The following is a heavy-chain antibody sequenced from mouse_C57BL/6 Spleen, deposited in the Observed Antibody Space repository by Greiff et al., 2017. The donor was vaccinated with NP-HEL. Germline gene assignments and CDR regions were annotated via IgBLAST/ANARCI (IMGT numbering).Heavy chain of an antibody. CDR2: INSNGGST. CDR3: ARMARTIN. CDR1: GFTFSSYG. Sequence: DVQLVESGGGLVQPGGSLKLSCAASGFTFSSYGMSWVRQTPDKRLELVATINSNGGSTYYPDSVKGRFTIPRDNAKNTLYLQMSSLKSEDTAMYYCARMARTINWGQGTTLTVSS. V-gene: IGHV5-6-3*01. J-gene: IGHJ2*01.